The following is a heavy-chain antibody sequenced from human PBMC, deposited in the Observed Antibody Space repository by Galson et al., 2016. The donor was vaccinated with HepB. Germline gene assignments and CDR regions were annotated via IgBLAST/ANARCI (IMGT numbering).Heavy chain of an antibody. Sequence: SLRLSCAASGFTFSNYWMSWVRQAPGEGLEWLVNKKQDGTQKDYVDSVKGRFTISRDNAKNTLYLQMNSLRVADTAVYYCAREGKGGFDIWGQGTMVTVSS. CDR3: AREGKGGFDI. V-gene: IGHV3-7*01. CDR2: KKQDGTQK. D-gene: IGHD2-15*01. CDR1: GFTFSNYW. J-gene: IGHJ3*02.